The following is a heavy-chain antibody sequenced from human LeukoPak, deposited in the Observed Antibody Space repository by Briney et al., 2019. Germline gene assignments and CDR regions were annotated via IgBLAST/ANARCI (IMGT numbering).Heavy chain of an antibody. J-gene: IGHJ5*02. CDR2: INPSGGST. CDR1: GYTFTSYY. V-gene: IGHV1-46*01. D-gene: IGHD3-16*01. CDR3: ARDIPPITFGGVTPAP. Sequence: ASVKVSCKASGYTFTSYYMHWVRQAPGQGLEWMGIINPSGGSTSYAQKFQGRVTMTRDTSTSTAYMELSSLRSEDTAVYYCARDIPPITFGGVTPAPWGQGTLVTVSS.